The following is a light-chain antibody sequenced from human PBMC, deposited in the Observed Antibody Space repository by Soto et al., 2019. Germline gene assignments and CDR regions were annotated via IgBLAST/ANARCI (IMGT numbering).Light chain of an antibody. CDR3: QQDYNLPWT. CDR2: DAS. V-gene: IGKV3D-7*01. CDR1: QSVSSY. Sequence: EIVLTQSPATLSLSPGERATLSCRASQSVSSYLAWYQQKPGQAPRLLIYDASTGATGIPARFSGSGSGTDFTLTISSLQPEDFAVYYCQQDYNLPWTVGQGTKVDIK. J-gene: IGKJ1*01.